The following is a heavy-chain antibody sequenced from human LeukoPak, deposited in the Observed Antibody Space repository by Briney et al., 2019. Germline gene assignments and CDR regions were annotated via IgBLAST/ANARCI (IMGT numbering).Heavy chain of an antibody. Sequence: GGSLRLSCAASGFTFDDYAMHWVRQAPGKGLEWVSGISWNSGSIGYADSVKGRFTISRDNSKNSLYLQMNSLRAEDTALYYCAKDQYYESSGYLDYWGQGTLVTVSS. D-gene: IGHD3-22*01. CDR2: ISWNSGSI. CDR1: GFTFDDYA. V-gene: IGHV3-9*01. CDR3: AKDQYYESSGYLDY. J-gene: IGHJ4*02.